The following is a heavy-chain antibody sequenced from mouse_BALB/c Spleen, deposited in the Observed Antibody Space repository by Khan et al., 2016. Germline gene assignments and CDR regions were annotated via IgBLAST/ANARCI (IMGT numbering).Heavy chain of an antibody. CDR1: GYTFTNYG. D-gene: IGHD2-12*01. CDR3: ARTYYSYWYFDV. Sequence: QIQLVQSGPELKKPGETVKISCKASGYTFTNYGMNWVKQAPGKGLKWMGWINTYTGEPTFAADFKGRFAFSLETSASTAYLQINTLKNEDMATYFCARTYYSYWYFDVWGAGTTVTVSS. J-gene: IGHJ1*01. CDR2: INTYTGEP. V-gene: IGHV9-1*02.